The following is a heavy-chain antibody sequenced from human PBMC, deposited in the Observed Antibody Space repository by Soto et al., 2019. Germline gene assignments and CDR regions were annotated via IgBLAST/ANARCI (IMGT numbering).Heavy chain of an antibody. D-gene: IGHD5-12*01. J-gene: IGHJ4*02. Sequence: GGSLRLSCAASGFTFSSYGMHWVRQAPGKGLEWVAVISYDGSNKYYADSVKGRFTISRDNSKNTLYLQMNSLRAEDTAVYYCAKSGYDAIDYWGQGTLVTVSS. CDR2: ISYDGSNK. CDR3: AKSGYDAIDY. CDR1: GFTFSSYG. V-gene: IGHV3-30*18.